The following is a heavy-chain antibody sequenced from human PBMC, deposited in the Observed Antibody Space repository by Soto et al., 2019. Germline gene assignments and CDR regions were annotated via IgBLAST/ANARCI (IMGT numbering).Heavy chain of an antibody. CDR2: FIPIFRTT. CDR1: GGSIKNFA. Sequence: QVQLVQSGAEVKRPGSSLKVSCKASGGSIKNFAISWVRQAPGQGPEWMGGFIPIFRTTYYAQKFQGRVTIIADESTSTLNMELRALTSEDTAVYYCAHDTSGYYFYSFDNWGQGTLVTVS. CDR3: AHDTSGYYFYSFDN. J-gene: IGHJ4*02. V-gene: IGHV1-69*01. D-gene: IGHD3-22*01.